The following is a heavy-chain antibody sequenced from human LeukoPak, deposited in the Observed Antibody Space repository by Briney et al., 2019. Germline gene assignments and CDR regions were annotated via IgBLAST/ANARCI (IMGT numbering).Heavy chain of an antibody. CDR2: ISYDGSNK. CDR3: ARRYYYDSSGYYFAAFDI. V-gene: IGHV3-30-3*01. Sequence: GGSLRLSCAASGFTFSSYAMHWVRQAPGKGLEWVAVISYDGSNKYYADSVKGRFTISRDNSKNTLYLQMNSLRAEDTAVYYCARRYYYDSSGYYFAAFDIWGQGTMVTVSS. CDR1: GFTFSSYA. J-gene: IGHJ3*02. D-gene: IGHD3-22*01.